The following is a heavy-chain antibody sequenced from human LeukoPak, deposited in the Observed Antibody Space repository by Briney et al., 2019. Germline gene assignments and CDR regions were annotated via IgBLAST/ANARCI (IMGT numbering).Heavy chain of an antibody. V-gene: IGHV3-7*03. D-gene: IGHD3-10*01. CDR2: IKQDGSEK. Sequence: LSGGSLRLSCAASGFTSSSYWMSWVRQAPGKGLEWVANIKQDGSEKYYVDSVKGRFTISRDNAKNSLYLQMNSLRAEDTAVYYCARATNSWVRGVIMWDYYYYYGMDVWGQGTTVTVSS. J-gene: IGHJ6*02. CDR3: ARATNSWVRGVIMWDYYYYYGMDV. CDR1: GFTSSSYW.